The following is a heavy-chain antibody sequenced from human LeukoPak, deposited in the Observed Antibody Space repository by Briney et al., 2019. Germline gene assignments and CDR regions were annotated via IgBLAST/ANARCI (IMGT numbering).Heavy chain of an antibody. CDR2: INPSGGST. Sequence: ASVKVSCKASGYTFTSYYMHWVRQPPGQGLELMGIINPSGGSTSYAQKSQGRVTMTRDMSTSTVYMELSRLRSEDTAVYDCARAPIAVAGWFDPWGQGTLVTVSS. V-gene: IGHV1-46*01. CDR3: ARAPIAVAGWFDP. CDR1: GYTFTSYY. J-gene: IGHJ5*02. D-gene: IGHD6-19*01.